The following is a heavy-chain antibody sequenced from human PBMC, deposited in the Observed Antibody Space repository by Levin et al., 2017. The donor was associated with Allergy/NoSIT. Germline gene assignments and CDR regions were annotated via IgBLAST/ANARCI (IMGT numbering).Heavy chain of an antibody. CDR3: ARVGVTMVRGLEGYGMDV. D-gene: IGHD3-10*01. J-gene: IGHJ6*02. Sequence: ASVKVSCKASGYTFTGYYMHWVRQAPGQGLEWMGWINPNSGGTNYAQKFQGRVTMTRDTSISTAYMELSRLRSDDTAVYYCARVGVTMVRGLEGYGMDVWGQGTTVTVSS. CDR2: INPNSGGT. CDR1: GYTFTGYY. V-gene: IGHV1-2*02.